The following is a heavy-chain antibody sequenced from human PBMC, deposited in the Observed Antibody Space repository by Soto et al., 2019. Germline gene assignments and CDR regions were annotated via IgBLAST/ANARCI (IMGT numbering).Heavy chain of an antibody. Sequence: GESLKISCKGSGYSFTSYWIGWVRQMPGKGLEWMGIIYPGDSDTRYSPSFQGQVTISADKSISTAYLQWSSLKASDTATYYCARYRGLLLWFGELSADGMDVWGQGTTVTVSS. CDR3: ARYRGLLLWFGELSADGMDV. CDR2: IYPGDSDT. V-gene: IGHV5-51*01. CDR1: GYSFTSYW. J-gene: IGHJ6*02. D-gene: IGHD3-10*01.